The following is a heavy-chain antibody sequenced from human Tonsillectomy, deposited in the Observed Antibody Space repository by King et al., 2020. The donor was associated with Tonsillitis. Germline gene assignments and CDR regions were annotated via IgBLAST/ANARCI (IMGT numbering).Heavy chain of an antibody. V-gene: IGHV3-7*01. Sequence: DVQLVESGGGLVQPGGSLRLSCAASGFTFSSYWMSWVRQAPGKGLEWVANIKQDGSEKYYVDSVKGRFTISRDNPKNSLYLQMNSLRAEDTAVYYCARDQGGYYDSSGYRGGNWFDPWGQGTLVTVSS. CDR2: IKQDGSEK. CDR3: ARDQGGYYDSSGYRGGNWFDP. D-gene: IGHD3-22*01. J-gene: IGHJ5*02. CDR1: GFTFSSYW.